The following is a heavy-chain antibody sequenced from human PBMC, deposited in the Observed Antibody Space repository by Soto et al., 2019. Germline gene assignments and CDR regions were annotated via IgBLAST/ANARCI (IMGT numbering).Heavy chain of an antibody. Sequence: PGGSLRLSCAASGFTFSSYAMSWVRQAPGKGLEWVSAISGSGGSTYYADSVKGRFTISRDNSKNTLYLQMNSLRAEDTAVYYCAKGSVVVVITPDAFDIWGQGTMVTVSS. CDR2: ISGSGGST. D-gene: IGHD3-22*01. CDR1: GFTFSSYA. CDR3: AKGSVVVVITPDAFDI. V-gene: IGHV3-23*01. J-gene: IGHJ3*02.